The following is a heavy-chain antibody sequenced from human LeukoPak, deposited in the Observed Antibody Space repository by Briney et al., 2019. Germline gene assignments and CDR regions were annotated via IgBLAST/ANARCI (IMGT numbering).Heavy chain of an antibody. V-gene: IGHV4-59*01. CDR3: ARARWGYDSSGYLGANYYFDY. J-gene: IGHJ4*02. CDR2: IYYSGST. Sequence: SETLSLTCTVSGGSISSYYWCWIRQPPGKGLEWIGYIYYSGSTNYNPSLKSRVTISVDTSKNQFSLKLSSVTAADTAVYYCARARWGYDSSGYLGANYYFDYWGQGTLVTVSS. D-gene: IGHD3-22*01. CDR1: GGSISSYY.